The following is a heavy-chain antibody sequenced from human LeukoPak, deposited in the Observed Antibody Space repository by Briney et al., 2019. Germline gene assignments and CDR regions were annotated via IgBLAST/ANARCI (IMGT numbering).Heavy chain of an antibody. CDR2: VSGSGDNT. CDR3: ARGALVSWIAAAGRRGFDP. V-gene: IGHV3-23*01. Sequence: PGGSLRLSCAASGLTFSSYAMSWVRQGPGKGLEWVAAVSGSGDNTYYADSVKGRFTISRDNSRNTLYLQMNSLRGEDTAVYYCARGALVSWIAAAGRRGFDPWGQGTLVTVSS. CDR1: GLTFSSYA. D-gene: IGHD6-13*01. J-gene: IGHJ5*02.